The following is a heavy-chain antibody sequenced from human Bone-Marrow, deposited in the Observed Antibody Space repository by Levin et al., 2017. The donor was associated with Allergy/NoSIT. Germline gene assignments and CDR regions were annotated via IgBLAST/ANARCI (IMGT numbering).Heavy chain of an antibody. CDR3: ARGSMYYDSGGYAFDSYYYFYMDV. CDR2: ISSGGDT. D-gene: IGHD3-10*01. V-gene: IGHV3-53*01. Sequence: GSLRLSCRASGFTFSNHWMSWVRQAPGKGLEWVSLISSGGDTYYADSVKGRFAISRDTSKNTLYLQMDSLRPGDTAVYFCARGSMYYDSGGYAFDSYYYFYMDVWGKGTTVTVSS. J-gene: IGHJ6*03. CDR1: GFTFSNHW.